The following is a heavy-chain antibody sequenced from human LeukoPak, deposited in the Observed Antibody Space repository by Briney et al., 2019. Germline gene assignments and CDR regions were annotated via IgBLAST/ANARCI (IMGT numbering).Heavy chain of an antibody. V-gene: IGHV4-34*01. CDR1: GGSFSGYY. Sequence: SETLSLTSAVYGGSFSGYYWSGIRDPPGKGLEWSGEINHSGSTNYNPSLKSRVTISVDTSKNQFSQEQSSVTAADTAVYYCATSESYSGWFDPWGQGTQVSVSS. J-gene: IGHJ5*02. D-gene: IGHD1-26*01. CDR2: INHSGST. CDR3: ATSESYSGWFDP.